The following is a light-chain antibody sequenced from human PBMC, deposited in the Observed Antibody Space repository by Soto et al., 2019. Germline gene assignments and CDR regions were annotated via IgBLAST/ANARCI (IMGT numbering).Light chain of an antibody. CDR1: QGIGSW. V-gene: IGKV1D-12*01. J-gene: IGKJ5*01. CDR2: AAS. CDR3: QQANNCPIS. Sequence: DIQMTQSPSSVSASVGDSVTFTCRASQGIGSWLAWYQQKPGKAPKLLIYAASTLQSGVPSRFSGSGSGTDFTLTINSLQPEDFATYYCQQANNCPISFGQGTRLEIK.